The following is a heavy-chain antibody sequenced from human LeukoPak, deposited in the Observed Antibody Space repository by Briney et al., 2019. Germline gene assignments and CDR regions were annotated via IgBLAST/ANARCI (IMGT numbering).Heavy chain of an antibody. D-gene: IGHD3-3*01. J-gene: IGHJ5*02. Sequence: GGSLRLSCAASGFTFSSYAMHWVRQAPGKGLEWVAVISYDGSNKYYADSVKGRFTISRDNSKNTLYLQMNSLRAEDTAVYYCAYDFWSGCTFDPWGQGTLVTVSS. V-gene: IGHV3-30-3*01. CDR2: ISYDGSNK. CDR3: AYDFWSGCTFDP. CDR1: GFTFSSYA.